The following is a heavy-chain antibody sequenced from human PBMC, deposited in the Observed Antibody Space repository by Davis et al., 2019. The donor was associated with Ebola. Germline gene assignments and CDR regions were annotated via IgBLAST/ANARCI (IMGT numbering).Heavy chain of an antibody. CDR2: IFPGDSDT. J-gene: IGHJ4*02. Sequence: GESLKISCKASGYSFTSYWIGWVRQMPGKGLEWMGIIFPGDSDTRYSPSFQGQVTISADKSINTAYLQWSSLKASDTAIYYCARGTNGYNPGGYFDSWGQGTLVTVSS. D-gene: IGHD5-24*01. CDR1: GYSFTSYW. CDR3: ARGTNGYNPGGYFDS. V-gene: IGHV5-51*01.